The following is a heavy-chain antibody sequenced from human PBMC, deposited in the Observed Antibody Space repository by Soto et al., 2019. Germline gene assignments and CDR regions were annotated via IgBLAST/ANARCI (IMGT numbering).Heavy chain of an antibody. V-gene: IGHV3-21*01. D-gene: IGHD2-15*01. Sequence: EVHLVESGGGLVKPGGSLRLSCAVSGFTFSSCTMNWVRQAPGKGLEWVSSISPSTSHIYYADSVKGRFTISRDNAKNSLLLQMNSVRAEDTAVYYCSGCSGGACHQSYGMDVWGQGTTVTVSS. CDR2: ISPSTSHI. CDR1: GFTFSSCT. CDR3: SGCSGGACHQSYGMDV. J-gene: IGHJ6*02.